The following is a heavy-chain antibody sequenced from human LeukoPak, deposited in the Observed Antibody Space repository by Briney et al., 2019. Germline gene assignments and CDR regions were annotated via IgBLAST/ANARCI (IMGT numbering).Heavy chain of an antibody. CDR2: IYYSGST. D-gene: IGHD3-3*01. J-gene: IGHJ4*02. CDR3: ASMSGYRDY. V-gene: IGHV4-39*01. CDR1: GGSISSSSYY. Sequence: PSETLSLTCTVSGGSISSSSYYWGWIRQPPGKGLEWIGSIYYSGSTYYNPSLKSRVTISVDTSKNQFSLRLSSVTAADTAVYYCASMSGYRDYWGQGTLVTV.